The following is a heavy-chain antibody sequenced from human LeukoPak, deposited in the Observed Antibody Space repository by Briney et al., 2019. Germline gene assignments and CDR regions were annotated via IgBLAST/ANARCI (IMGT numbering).Heavy chain of an antibody. CDR1: GFTFSSYA. CDR3: AKEGLSHCSSTSCYMGY. J-gene: IGHJ4*02. Sequence: GGSLRLSCAASGFTFSSYAMSWVRQAPGKGLEWVSAISGSGGSTYYADSVKGRFTISRDNSKNTLYLQMNSLRAEDTAVYYCAKEGLSHCSSTSCYMGYWGQGTLVTVSS. CDR2: ISGSGGST. D-gene: IGHD2-2*02. V-gene: IGHV3-23*01.